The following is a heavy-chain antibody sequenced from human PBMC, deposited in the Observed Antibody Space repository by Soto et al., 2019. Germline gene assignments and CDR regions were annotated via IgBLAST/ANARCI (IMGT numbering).Heavy chain of an antibody. CDR2: IITIFGTE. CDR1: GGTFSSYA. CDR3: ARYRIAGSKYYYGMDV. D-gene: IGHD6-13*01. J-gene: IGHJ6*02. Sequence: VQLVQSGAEVKKPGSSVRVSCKASGGTFSSYAISWVRQAPGQGLEWIGGIITIFGTENYAQKFQGRVTITADESTSSADMELSSLRSEDTAVYYCARYRIAGSKYYYGMDVWGQGTTVTVSS. V-gene: IGHV1-69*01.